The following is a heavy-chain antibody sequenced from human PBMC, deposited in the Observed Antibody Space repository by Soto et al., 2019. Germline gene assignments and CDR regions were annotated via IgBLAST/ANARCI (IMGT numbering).Heavy chain of an antibody. CDR3: AKDHGITIFGVVIAPPYYYYYGMDV. V-gene: IGHV3-30*18. Sequence: GGSLRLSCAASGFTFSSYGMHWVRQAPGKGLEWVAVISYDGSNKYYADSVKGRFTISRDNSKNTLYLQMNSLRAEDTAVYYCAKDHGITIFGVVIAPPYYYYYGMDVWGQGTTVTVSS. CDR2: ISYDGSNK. CDR1: GFTFSSYG. D-gene: IGHD3-3*01. J-gene: IGHJ6*02.